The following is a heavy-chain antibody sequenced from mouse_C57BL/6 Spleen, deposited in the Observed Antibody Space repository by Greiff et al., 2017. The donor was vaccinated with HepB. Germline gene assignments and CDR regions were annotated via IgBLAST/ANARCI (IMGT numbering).Heavy chain of an antibody. CDR3: ARSPAITTVVATGYFDV. D-gene: IGHD1-1*01. Sequence: VQLQQPGAELVKPGASVKLSCKASGYTFTSYWMQWVKQRPGQGLEWIGEIDPSDSYTNYNQKFKGKATLTVDTSSSTAYMQLSSLTSEDSAVYYCARSPAITTVVATGYFDVWGTGTTVTVSS. CDR1: GYTFTSYW. CDR2: IDPSDSYT. J-gene: IGHJ1*03. V-gene: IGHV1-50*01.